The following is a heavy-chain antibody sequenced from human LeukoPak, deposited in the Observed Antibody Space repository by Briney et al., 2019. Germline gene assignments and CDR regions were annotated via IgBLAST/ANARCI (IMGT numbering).Heavy chain of an antibody. CDR3: ARDDYYDSSGYYPDAFDI. D-gene: IGHD3-22*01. CDR2: INWSGGST. V-gene: IGHV3-20*04. J-gene: IGHJ3*02. CDR1: GFTFSNAW. Sequence: PGGSLRLSRAASGFTFSNAWMSWVRQAPGKGLEWVSGINWSGGSTGYADSVKGRFTISRDNAKNSLYLQMNSLRAEDTALYYCARDDYYDSSGYYPDAFDIWGQGTMVTVSS.